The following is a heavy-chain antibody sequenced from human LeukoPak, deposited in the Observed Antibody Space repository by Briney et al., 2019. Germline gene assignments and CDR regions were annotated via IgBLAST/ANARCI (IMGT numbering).Heavy chain of an antibody. J-gene: IGHJ4*02. CDR2: IYHSGST. Sequence: MSSGTLSLTCAVSGSSISSSKWWRWVRQPPGKGLGWIGDIYHSGSTNYNPSLKTRVTISVDKSKNQFSLKRSSVTAADTAVYYCAALMGSGSYTIYYWGEGTLVSVSS. D-gene: IGHD3-10*01. V-gene: IGHV4-4*02. CDR1: GSSISSSKW. CDR3: AALMGSGSYTIYY.